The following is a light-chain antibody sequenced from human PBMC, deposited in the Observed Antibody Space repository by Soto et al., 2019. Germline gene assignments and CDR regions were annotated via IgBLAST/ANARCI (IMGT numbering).Light chain of an antibody. J-gene: IGKJ4*01. CDR3: QQYGSSPGLT. CDR1: QSVSSSY. V-gene: IGKV3-20*01. CDR2: GAS. Sequence: EIVLTQSPGTLSLSPGERATLSCRASQSVSSSYLAWYQQKPGQAPRLLIYGASSRATGLPDRFSGSGSGTVFTLTISRLEPEDFAVYYCQQYGSSPGLTFGGGTKVEMK.